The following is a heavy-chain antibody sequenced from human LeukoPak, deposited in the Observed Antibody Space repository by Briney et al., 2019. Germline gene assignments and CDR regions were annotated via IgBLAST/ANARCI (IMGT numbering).Heavy chain of an antibody. Sequence: GESLKISCKGSGYKFTNYWIGWVRQMPGKGLEWMGIIYPADSDTRYNPSFQGQVTISADRSFSTAYLQWSSLKASDTAMYYCARLLSHGYGPNLYFDYWGQGTLVTVSS. V-gene: IGHV5-51*01. D-gene: IGHD5-18*01. CDR3: ARLLSHGYGPNLYFDY. CDR1: GYKFTNYW. J-gene: IGHJ4*02. CDR2: IYPADSDT.